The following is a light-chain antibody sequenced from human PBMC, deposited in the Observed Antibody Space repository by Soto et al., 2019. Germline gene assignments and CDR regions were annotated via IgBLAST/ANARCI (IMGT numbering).Light chain of an antibody. Sequence: EIVMTQSPATLSVSPGERATLSCRASQSVSSNLAWYQQKPGQAPRLLIYGASTRATCIPARFSGSGSGTEFTLTISSLQSEDFEVYYCQQYNNWPPATFGPGTKVDIK. CDR2: GAS. CDR3: QQYNNWPPAT. V-gene: IGKV3-15*01. J-gene: IGKJ3*01. CDR1: QSVSSN.